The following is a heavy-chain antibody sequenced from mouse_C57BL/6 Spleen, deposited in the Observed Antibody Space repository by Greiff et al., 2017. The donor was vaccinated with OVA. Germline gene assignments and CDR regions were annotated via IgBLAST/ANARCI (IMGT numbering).Heavy chain of an antibody. CDR2: ISSGSSTI. J-gene: IGHJ4*01. D-gene: IGHD6-2*01. CDR1: GFTFSDYG. V-gene: IGHV5-17*01. CDR3: ARRGSHAMDY. Sequence: EVKLVESGGGLVKPGGSLKLSCAASGFTFSDYGMHWVRQAPEKGLEWVAYISSGSSTIYYADTVKGRFTISRDNAKNTLFLQMTSLRSEDTAMHYCARRGSHAMDYWGQGTSVTVSS.